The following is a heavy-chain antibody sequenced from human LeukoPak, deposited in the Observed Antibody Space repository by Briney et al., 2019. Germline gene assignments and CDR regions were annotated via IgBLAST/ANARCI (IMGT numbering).Heavy chain of an antibody. D-gene: IGHD1-26*01. CDR3: AKQAAYSGYYYFDY. V-gene: IGHV3-23*01. Sequence: GGSQRLSCAASGFTFSNYAMSWVRQAPGKGLEWVSAIDGNGGNTHYADSVKGRFTISRDNSQNTLYLQMNSLRAEDTAVYYCAKQAAYSGYYYFDYWGQGTLVTVSS. J-gene: IGHJ4*02. CDR2: IDGNGGNT. CDR1: GFTFSNYA.